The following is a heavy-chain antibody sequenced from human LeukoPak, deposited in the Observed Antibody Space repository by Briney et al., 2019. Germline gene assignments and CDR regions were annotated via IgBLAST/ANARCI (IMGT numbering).Heavy chain of an antibody. CDR2: XSGSGGST. V-gene: IGHV3-23*01. CDR1: XXXFSXXA. CDR3: AKTPRATVVTHYGY. D-gene: IGHD4-23*01. Sequence: GSLRLSCAAXXXXFSXXAMSXXRXAPGKXLEXXXAXSGSGGSTYYADSVKGRFTISRDNSKNTLYLQMNSLRAEDTAVYYCAKTPRATVVTHYGYWGQGTLVTVSS. J-gene: IGHJ4*02.